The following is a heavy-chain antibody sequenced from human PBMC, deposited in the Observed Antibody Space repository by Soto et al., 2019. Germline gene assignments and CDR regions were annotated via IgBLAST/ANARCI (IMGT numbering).Heavy chain of an antibody. CDR3: AKDRGLVLSFYFDY. Sequence: EVQLVESGGGLVQPGRSLRLSCAASGFTFDDYAMHWVRQAPGKGLEWVSGISWNSGSIGYADSVKDRFTISGDNAKNSLYLQMNSLRAEDTALYYCAKDRGLVLSFYFDYWGQGTLVTVSS. D-gene: IGHD6-19*01. V-gene: IGHV3-9*01. J-gene: IGHJ4*02. CDR2: ISWNSGSI. CDR1: GFTFDDYA.